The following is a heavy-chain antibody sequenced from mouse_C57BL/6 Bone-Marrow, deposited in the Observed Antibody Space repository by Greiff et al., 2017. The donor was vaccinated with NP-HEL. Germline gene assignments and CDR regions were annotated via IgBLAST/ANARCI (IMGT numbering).Heavy chain of an antibody. Sequence: QVQLQQPGAELVRPGSSVTLSCKASGYTFTSYWLDWVQQRPGQGLEWIGNIYPSDSAPHYNPKFSDMATLTVDKSSSTAYMQLSSRTSEDSAVYYCARGITTVVARVYWGQGTLVTVSA. V-gene: IGHV1-61*01. CDR2: IYPSDSAP. J-gene: IGHJ3*01. CDR3: ARGITTVVARVY. D-gene: IGHD1-1*01. CDR1: GYTFTSYW.